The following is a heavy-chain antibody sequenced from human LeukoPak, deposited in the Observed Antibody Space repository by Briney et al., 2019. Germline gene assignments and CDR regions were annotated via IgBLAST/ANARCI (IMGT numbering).Heavy chain of an antibody. CDR1: GFTFSDFW. D-gene: IGHD2-8*01. CDR3: ATDVGYS. CDR2: ITHVGGEK. Sequence: GGSLRLSCTASGFTFSDFWMSWVRQAPGKGLEWVATITHVGGEKFYVDSVEGRFTISRDNTKNSLYLQTNSLRAEDTALYYCATDVGYSWGQGTLVTVSS. J-gene: IGHJ4*02. V-gene: IGHV3-7*01.